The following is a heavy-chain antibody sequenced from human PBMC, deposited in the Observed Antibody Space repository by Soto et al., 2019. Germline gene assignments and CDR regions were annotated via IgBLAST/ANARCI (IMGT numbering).Heavy chain of an antibody. D-gene: IGHD5-18*01. CDR3: GRARSAAMVTSDY. J-gene: IGHJ4*02. V-gene: IGHV1-18*01. Sequence: QVPLVQSGPEVKKPGASVKVSCKASGYSFSDYGVTWVRQSPGQGLQWMGWISAYNDDRNYAQNFQDRITMTTDTSPSTAYVELRSLRSDDTAVYFCGRARSAAMVTSDYWGQGTLVTVSS. CDR1: GYSFSDYG. CDR2: ISAYNDDR.